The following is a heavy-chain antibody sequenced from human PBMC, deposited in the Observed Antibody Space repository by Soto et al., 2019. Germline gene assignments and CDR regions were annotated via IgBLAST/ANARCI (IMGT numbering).Heavy chain of an antibody. D-gene: IGHD3-22*01. J-gene: IGHJ4*02. V-gene: IGHV4-34*01. CDR3: ARGGQSKDSSGCDY. Sequence: ETLSLTCAVYGGSFSGYYWSWIRQPPGKGLEWIGEINHSGSTNYNPSLKSRVTISVDTSKNQFSLKLSSVTAADTAVYYCARGGQSKDSSGCDYWGQGTLVTVSS. CDR1: GGSFSGYY. CDR2: INHSGST.